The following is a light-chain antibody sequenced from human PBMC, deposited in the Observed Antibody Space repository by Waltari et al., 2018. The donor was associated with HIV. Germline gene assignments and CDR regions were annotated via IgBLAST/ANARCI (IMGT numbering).Light chain of an antibody. CDR3: QQYNAWPRT. Sequence: EIVMTQSPATLSVSPGARATLSRRASQSVSSNLAWYQQKPGQAPRLLIYGASTRATGIPARFSGSGSGTEFTLTINSLQSEDFAVYYCQQYNAWPRTFGQGTKVEVK. CDR2: GAS. V-gene: IGKV3-15*01. J-gene: IGKJ1*01. CDR1: QSVSSN.